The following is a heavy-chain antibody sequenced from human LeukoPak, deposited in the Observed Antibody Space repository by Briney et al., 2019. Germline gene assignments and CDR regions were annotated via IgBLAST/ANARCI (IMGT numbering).Heavy chain of an antibody. D-gene: IGHD4-17*01. CDR3: AREYGDYANYFDF. Sequence: GGSLRLSCAASGFTFSTYSMNWVRQAPGKGLEWVSSVSSSSNYIYYADSVKGRFTISRDNAKDSLFLQMNNLRAEDTAMYYCAREYGDYANYFDFWGQGTLVTVSS. V-gene: IGHV3-21*01. CDR1: GFTFSTYS. J-gene: IGHJ4*02. CDR2: VSSSSNYI.